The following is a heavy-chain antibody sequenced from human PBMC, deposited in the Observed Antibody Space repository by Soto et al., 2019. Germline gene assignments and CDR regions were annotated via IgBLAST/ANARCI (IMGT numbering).Heavy chain of an antibody. Sequence: GESLKISCKGSGYSFTSYWIGWVRQMPGKGLEWMGIIYPGDSDTRYSPSFQGQVTISADKSISTAYLQWSSLKASDTAMYYCARSSIAARRYYYYGMDVWGQGTTVTV. V-gene: IGHV5-51*01. J-gene: IGHJ6*02. CDR2: IYPGDSDT. CDR3: ARSSIAARRYYYYGMDV. CDR1: GYSFTSYW. D-gene: IGHD6-6*01.